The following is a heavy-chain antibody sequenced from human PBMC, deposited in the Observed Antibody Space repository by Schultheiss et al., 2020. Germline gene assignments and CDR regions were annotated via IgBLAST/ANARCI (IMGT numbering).Heavy chain of an antibody. CDR2: IDQSGGDK. V-gene: IGHV3-7*01. CDR1: GFNFNNHW. D-gene: IGHD6-13*01. CDR3: VRDRQLSY. Sequence: GGSLRLSCAASGFNFNNHWMHWVRQAPGKGLEWVANIDQSGGDKHYVDSVKGRFTISRDNANNSLSLQMNSLRAEDTAVYYCVRDRQLSYWGRGTLVTVSS. J-gene: IGHJ4*02.